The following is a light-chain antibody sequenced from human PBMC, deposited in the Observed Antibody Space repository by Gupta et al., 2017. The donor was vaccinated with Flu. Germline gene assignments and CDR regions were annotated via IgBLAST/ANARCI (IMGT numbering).Light chain of an antibody. CDR1: QNINIY. J-gene: IGKJ1*01. CDR2: AGA. CDR3: QQTYTAAT. Sequence: IQLTQSPSSLSASVEDRVTITCRASQNINIYLNWYQQTPGKAPKLLIYAGASLQSGVPSRFAGSGSGTDFTLTISSLQPEDVATYFCQQTYTAATFGQGTKVEIK. V-gene: IGKV1-39*01.